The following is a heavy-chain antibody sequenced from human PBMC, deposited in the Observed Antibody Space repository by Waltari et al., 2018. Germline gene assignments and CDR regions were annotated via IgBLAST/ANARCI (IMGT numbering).Heavy chain of an antibody. V-gene: IGHV4-38-2*02. J-gene: IGHJ4*02. CDR1: GYSISSGYY. CDR3: ARGGDYGDYRCLDY. D-gene: IGHD4-17*01. CDR2: IYHSGST. Sequence: QVQLQESGPGLVKPSETLSLTCTVSGYSISSGYYWGWIRQPPGKGLEWSGSIYHSGSTDYNPSLKSRVTISVDTSKNQCSLKLSSVTAADTAVYYCARGGDYGDYRCLDYWGQGTLVTVSS.